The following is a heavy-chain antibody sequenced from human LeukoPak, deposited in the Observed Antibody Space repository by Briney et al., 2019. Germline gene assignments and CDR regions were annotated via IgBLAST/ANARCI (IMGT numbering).Heavy chain of an antibody. Sequence: ASVKVSCKASGGTFSSYAISWVRQAPGQGLEWMGGIIPIFGTANYAQKFQGRVTITTDESTSTAYMELSSLRSDDTAVYYCARALGWIFGVVIIGEFDYWGQGTLVTVSS. V-gene: IGHV1-69*05. CDR3: ARALGWIFGVVIIGEFDY. CDR2: IIPIFGTA. J-gene: IGHJ4*02. CDR1: GGTFSSYA. D-gene: IGHD3-3*01.